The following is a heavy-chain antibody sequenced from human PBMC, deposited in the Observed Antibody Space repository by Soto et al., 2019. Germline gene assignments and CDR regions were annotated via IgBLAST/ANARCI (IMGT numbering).Heavy chain of an antibody. J-gene: IGHJ4*02. D-gene: IGHD3-3*01. CDR1: GGSFKSGSYS. CDR3: ARDFAYFDS. V-gene: IGHV4-61*01. CDR2: VYHTGRT. Sequence: QVQLQDSCPGLVKPSETLSLTCTVSGGSFKSGSYSWSWIQQPPGKGLEWFGYVYHTGRTSYNPPLKSRVSISMDTSKNQFSLNLDSVTAADTAVYFCARDFAYFDSWGQGTLVTVSS.